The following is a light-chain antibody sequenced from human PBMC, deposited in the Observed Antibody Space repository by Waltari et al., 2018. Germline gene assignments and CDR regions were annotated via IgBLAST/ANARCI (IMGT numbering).Light chain of an antibody. Sequence: DIQMTQSPSSLSASVGDRVTITCRASQSINSYLNWYQEKPGKAPKVLIYAASSLQSGVPSRFSGSGSVTDFTLTISSLQPEDFATYYCQQSYTTPWTFGQGTNVEIK. J-gene: IGKJ1*01. V-gene: IGKV1-39*01. CDR3: QQSYTTPWT. CDR2: AAS. CDR1: QSINSY.